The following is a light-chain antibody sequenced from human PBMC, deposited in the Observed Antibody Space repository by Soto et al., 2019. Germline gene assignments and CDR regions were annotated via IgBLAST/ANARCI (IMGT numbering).Light chain of an antibody. CDR3: VAWDDSLSL. J-gene: IGLJ3*02. V-gene: IGLV1-47*01. Sequence: QSVLTQPPSASGTPGQRVTISCSGSSSNIGSNYVYWYQQLPGTAPKLLIYRNNQRPSGVPDRFSGSKSGTSASLAISGLRSEDEADYYCVAWDDSLSLFGGGTKLTVL. CDR1: SSNIGSNY. CDR2: RNN.